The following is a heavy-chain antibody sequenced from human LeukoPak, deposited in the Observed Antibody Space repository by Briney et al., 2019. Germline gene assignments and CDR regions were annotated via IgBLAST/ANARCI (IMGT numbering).Heavy chain of an antibody. J-gene: IGHJ4*02. CDR1: GDSISSSRYY. D-gene: IGHD2-21*02. V-gene: IGHV4-39*07. Sequence: SETLSLTCTVSGDSISSSRYYWGWIRQSPGKGLEWIGSISYSGSTYYNPSLKSRVTMSVDTSKNQFSLKLSSVTAAATAVYYCAREHIVVVTAIFSPYYFDYWGQGTLVTVSS. CDR3: AREHIVVVTAIFSPYYFDY. CDR2: ISYSGST.